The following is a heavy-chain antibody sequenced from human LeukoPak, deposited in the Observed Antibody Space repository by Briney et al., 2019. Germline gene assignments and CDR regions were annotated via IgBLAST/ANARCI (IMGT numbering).Heavy chain of an antibody. CDR2: IYSGGST. D-gene: IGHD3-3*01. CDR3: ASPSGHYDFWSGYYTHYNGMDV. J-gene: IGHJ6*02. CDR1: GFTVSSNY. Sequence: GGSLRLSCAASGFTVSSNYMSWVRQAPGKGLEWVPVIYSGGSTYYADSVKGRFTIPRDNSKNTLYLQMNSLRAEDTAVYYCASPSGHYDFWSGYYTHYNGMDVWGQGTTVTVSS. V-gene: IGHV3-53*01.